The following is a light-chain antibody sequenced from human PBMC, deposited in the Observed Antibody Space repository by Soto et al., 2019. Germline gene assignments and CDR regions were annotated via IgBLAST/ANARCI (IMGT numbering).Light chain of an antibody. CDR1: QTISSY. Sequence: DIQMTQSPSSVSASVGDRVTITCRASQTISSYLNWYQQKPGKAPKLLIFAASSLQSGVPSRFSGSGSGTDFTFTIGSLQPEDFATYFCQQSFSTPLTFGGGTKVDIK. J-gene: IGKJ4*01. V-gene: IGKV1-39*01. CDR2: AAS. CDR3: QQSFSTPLT.